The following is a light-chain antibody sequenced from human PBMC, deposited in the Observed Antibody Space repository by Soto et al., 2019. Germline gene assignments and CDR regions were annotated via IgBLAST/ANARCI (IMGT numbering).Light chain of an antibody. CDR1: QSLTSY. J-gene: IGKJ4*01. Sequence: EIVMTQSPATLSVSPGETSTLSFRASQSLTSYLAWYQQKPDQAPSLLIYGISTRATDIPARFSGSGSGTEFTLTISSLQSEDFAVYYCQQYNNWPLTFGGGTKVDI. V-gene: IGKV3-15*01. CDR3: QQYNNWPLT. CDR2: GIS.